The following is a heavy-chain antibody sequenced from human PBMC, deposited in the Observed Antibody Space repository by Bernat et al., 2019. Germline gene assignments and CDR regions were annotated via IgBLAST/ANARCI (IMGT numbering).Heavy chain of an antibody. Sequence: QVQLVESGGGVVQPGRSLRLSCAASGFTFSSYAMHWVRQAPGKGLEWGAVISYDGSNKYSADSVKGRFTISRDNSKNTLYLQMNSLRAEDTAVYYCARDAVNYYGSNVRGYFDYWGQGTLVTVSS. V-gene: IGHV3-30-3*01. CDR2: ISYDGSNK. D-gene: IGHD3-10*01. CDR3: ARDAVNYYGSNVRGYFDY. CDR1: GFTFSSYA. J-gene: IGHJ4*02.